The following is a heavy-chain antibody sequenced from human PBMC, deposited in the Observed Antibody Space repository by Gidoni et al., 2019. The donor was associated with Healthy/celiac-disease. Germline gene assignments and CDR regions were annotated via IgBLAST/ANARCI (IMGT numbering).Heavy chain of an antibody. J-gene: IGHJ6*02. D-gene: IGHD4-17*01. CDR3: AREAPTVTTFDYYYGMDV. Sequence: QVQLVQSGAEVKKPGSSVKVSCKASGGTFSSYAIRWGRQAPRQGLVWMGRIIPILGIANYAQKFQGRVTITADKSTSTAYMELSSLRSEDTAVYYCAREAPTVTTFDYYYGMDVWGQGTTVTVSS. V-gene: IGHV1-69*04. CDR2: IIPILGIA. CDR1: GGTFSSYA.